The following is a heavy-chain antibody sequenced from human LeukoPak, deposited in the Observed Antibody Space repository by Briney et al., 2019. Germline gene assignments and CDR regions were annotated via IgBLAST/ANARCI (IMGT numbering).Heavy chain of an antibody. Sequence: VASVKVSCKASGGTFSSYAISWVRQAPGQGLEWMGGIIPIFGTANYAQKFQGRVTITADESTSTAYMELSSLRSEDTAVYYCASLRVPRDESDAFDIWGQGTMVTVSS. CDR2: IIPIFGTA. CDR3: ASLRVPRDESDAFDI. CDR1: GGTFSSYA. J-gene: IGHJ3*02. V-gene: IGHV1-69*01. D-gene: IGHD5-24*01.